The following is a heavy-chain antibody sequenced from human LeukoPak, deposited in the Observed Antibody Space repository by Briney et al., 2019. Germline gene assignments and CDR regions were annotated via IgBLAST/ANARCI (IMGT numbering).Heavy chain of an antibody. CDR3: ARDKTNWFDP. CDR1: GGSMSVSNC. J-gene: IGHJ5*02. CDR2: IYHSGST. V-gene: IGHV4-4*02. Sequence: SETLSLTCAVSGGSMSVSNCWSWVRQPPGKGLEWIGEIYHSGSTNYNPSLKSRVTISVDTSKNQFSLKLSSVTAADTAVYYCARDKTNWFDPWGQGTLVTVSS.